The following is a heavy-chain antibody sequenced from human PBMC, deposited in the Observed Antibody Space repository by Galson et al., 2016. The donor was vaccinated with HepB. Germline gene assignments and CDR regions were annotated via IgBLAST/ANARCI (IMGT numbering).Heavy chain of an antibody. D-gene: IGHD2-2*02. CDR2: VNGGSGNT. CDR3: ASGRDGLYDY. Sequence: SVKVSCKASGYTFTNYAIHWLRQAPGQRLEWMGWVNGGSGNTKYSQKLQGRVTITRDTSASTAYVELSSLRSEDTAVYYCASGRDGLYDYWGQGTRVTVSS. V-gene: IGHV1-3*01. J-gene: IGHJ4*02. CDR1: GYTFTNYA.